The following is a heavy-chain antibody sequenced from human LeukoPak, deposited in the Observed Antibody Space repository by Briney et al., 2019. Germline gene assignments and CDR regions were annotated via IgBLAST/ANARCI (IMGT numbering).Heavy chain of an antibody. CDR2: INHSGST. Sequence: SETLSLTCAVYGGSFSGYYWSWIRQPPGKGLEWIGEINHSGSTNYNPSLEGRVTISVDTSKNQFSLKLSSVTAADTAVYYCAREYYDSVYNWFDPWGQGTLVTVSS. V-gene: IGHV4-34*01. D-gene: IGHD3-22*01. J-gene: IGHJ5*02. CDR3: AREYYDSVYNWFDP. CDR1: GGSFSGYY.